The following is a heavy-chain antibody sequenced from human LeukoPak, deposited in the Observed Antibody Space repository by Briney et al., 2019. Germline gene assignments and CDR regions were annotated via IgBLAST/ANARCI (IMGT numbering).Heavy chain of an antibody. V-gene: IGHV1-2*02. CDR2: INPNSGGT. Sequence: GASVKVSCKASGYTFTGYYMHWVRQAPGQGLEWMGWINPNSGGTNYAQKFQGRVTMTRDTSISTAYMELSRLRSDDTAVYYCARWGYCSGGSCHHYYYGTDVWGQGTTVTVSS. CDR1: GYTFTGYY. CDR3: ARWGYCSGGSCHHYYYGTDV. J-gene: IGHJ6*02. D-gene: IGHD2-15*01.